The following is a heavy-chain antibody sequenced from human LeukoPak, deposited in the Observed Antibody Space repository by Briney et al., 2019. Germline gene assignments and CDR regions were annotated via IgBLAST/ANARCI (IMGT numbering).Heavy chain of an antibody. D-gene: IGHD3-3*01. J-gene: IGHJ4*02. CDR2: ISSSGSTI. CDR1: GFTFSSYE. Sequence: GGSLRLSCAASGFTFSSYEMNWVRQAPGKGLEWVSYISSSGSTIYYADSVKGRFTISRDNAKNSLYLQMNSLRAEDTAVYYCASRLRFLEWSPFDYWGQGTLATVSS. CDR3: ASRLRFLEWSPFDY. V-gene: IGHV3-48*03.